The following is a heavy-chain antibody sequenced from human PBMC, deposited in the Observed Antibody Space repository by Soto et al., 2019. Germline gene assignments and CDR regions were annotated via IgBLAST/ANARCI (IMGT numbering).Heavy chain of an antibody. Sequence: SETLSLTCSVSGASVRSGDYYWSCIRQAPGKGLEWIGYIYNSGGSYYNPSLKGRLTISIDTSKNQFSLKLNSVTAADTAIYYCVGTGTTDDYFGRRTLVTFCS. D-gene: IGHD4-17*01. CDR2: IYNSGGS. V-gene: IGHV4-30-4*01. CDR1: GASVRSGDYY. J-gene: IGHJ4*02. CDR3: VGTGTTDDY.